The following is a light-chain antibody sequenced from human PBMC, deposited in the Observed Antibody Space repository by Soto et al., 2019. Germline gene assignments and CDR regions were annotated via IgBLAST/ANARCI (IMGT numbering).Light chain of an antibody. CDR3: QQFNSYPIT. CDR2: DVS. Sequence: AIQLTQSPSSLSASVGDRVTITCRASQDISGALAWYQQKPGKAPKILIYDVSTLESGVPSRFSGSSSGTDFPLTISSLQPVDFATYYCQQFNSYPITFGQGTRLEIK. CDR1: QDISGA. J-gene: IGKJ5*01. V-gene: IGKV1-13*02.